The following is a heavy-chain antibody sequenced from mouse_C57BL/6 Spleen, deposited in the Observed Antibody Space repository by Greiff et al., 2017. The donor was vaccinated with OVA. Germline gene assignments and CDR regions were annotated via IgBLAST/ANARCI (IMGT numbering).Heavy chain of an antibody. Sequence: EVQLQQSGPELVKPGASVKIPCKASGYTFTDYNMDWVKQSHGKSLEWIGDINPNNGGTIYNQKFKGKATLTVDKSSSTAYMELRSLTSEDTAVYYCARTYFTTVEGYFDVWGTGTTVTVSS. CDR3: ARTYFTTVEGYFDV. CDR2: INPNNGGT. V-gene: IGHV1-18*01. D-gene: IGHD1-1*01. J-gene: IGHJ1*03. CDR1: GYTFTDYN.